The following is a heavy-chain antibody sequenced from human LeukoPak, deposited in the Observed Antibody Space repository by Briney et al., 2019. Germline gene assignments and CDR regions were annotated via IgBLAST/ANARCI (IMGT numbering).Heavy chain of an antibody. V-gene: IGHV4-30-2*01. J-gene: IGHJ6*04. CDR3: ASGITIFAPLDV. Sequence: SETLSLTCTVSSGSISSGGYYWSWIRQPPGKGLKWIGYIYHSGSTYYNPSLKSRVTISVDRSKNQFSLKLSSVTAADTAVYYCASGITIFAPLDVWGKGTTVTVSS. CDR2: IYHSGST. CDR1: SGSISSGGYY. D-gene: IGHD3-3*01.